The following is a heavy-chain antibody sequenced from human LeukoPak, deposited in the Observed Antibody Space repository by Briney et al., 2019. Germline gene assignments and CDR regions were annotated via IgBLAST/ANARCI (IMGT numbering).Heavy chain of an antibody. CDR3: ARVEGDY. D-gene: IGHD3-3*01. CDR1: GFTFSTYA. CDR2: ISGSSSYI. J-gene: IGHJ4*02. Sequence: GGSLRLSCAASGFTFSTYAMSWVRQAPGKGLEWVSSISGSSSYIYYADSVKGRFTISRDNAKNSLYLQMNSLRAEDTAVYHCARVEGDYWGQGTLVTVSS. V-gene: IGHV3-21*01.